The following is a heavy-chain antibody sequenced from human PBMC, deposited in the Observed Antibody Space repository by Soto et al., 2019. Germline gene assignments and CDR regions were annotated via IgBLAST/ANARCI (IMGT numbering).Heavy chain of an antibody. Sequence: QVQLVQSGAEVKKPGASVKVSCKASGYTFTSYYMHWVRQAPGQGLEWMGIINPSGGSTSYAQKFQGRVTMTRDTSTSTVYMELSSLRSEETAVYYCARTRRPEGSGWPYNWFDPWGQGTLVTVSS. V-gene: IGHV1-46*01. CDR1: GYTFTSYY. D-gene: IGHD6-19*01. CDR3: ARTRRPEGSGWPYNWFDP. J-gene: IGHJ5*02. CDR2: INPSGGST.